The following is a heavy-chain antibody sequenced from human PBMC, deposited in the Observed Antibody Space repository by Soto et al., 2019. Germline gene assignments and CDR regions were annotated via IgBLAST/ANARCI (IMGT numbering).Heavy chain of an antibody. J-gene: IGHJ4*03. Sequence: EVRLLESGGGLVQPGGSLRLSCAGSGFIFGTNAMSWVRQAPGKGLEWVSTISGNGDSSDYTESVKGRFTVSRHNSKNTLYLPMNSLRGEDKAVYYCAKRPYYGSGNFALAKWGRGTLVTVSS. CDR1: GFIFGTNA. CDR2: ISGNGDSS. D-gene: IGHD3-10*01. CDR3: AKRPYYGSGNFALAK. V-gene: IGHV3-23*01.